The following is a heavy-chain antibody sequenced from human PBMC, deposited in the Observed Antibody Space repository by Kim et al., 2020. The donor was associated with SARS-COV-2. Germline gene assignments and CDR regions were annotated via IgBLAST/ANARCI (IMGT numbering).Heavy chain of an antibody. J-gene: IGHJ4*02. CDR1: GFTFSSYA. D-gene: IGHD3-16*01. CDR3: ALAPGRGGEGY. V-gene: IGHV3-23*01. Sequence: GGSLRLSCAVSGFTFSSYAMSWVRQAPGKGLEWVSAISGSGGDTYNAESVKGRFTISRDNSKNTLYLQMNSLRTEDTAVYYCALAPGRGGEGYWGQGTLVTVSS. CDR2: ISGSGGDT.